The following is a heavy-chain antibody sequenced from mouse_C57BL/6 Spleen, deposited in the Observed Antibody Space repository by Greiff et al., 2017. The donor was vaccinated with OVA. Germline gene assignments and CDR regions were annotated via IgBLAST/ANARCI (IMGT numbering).Heavy chain of an antibody. J-gene: IGHJ1*03. D-gene: IGHD1-1*01. CDR3: ARYLGGGSSWYFDV. Sequence: VKLVESGAELARPGASVKLSCKASGYTFTSYGISWVKQRTGQGLEWIGEIYPRSGNTYYNEKFKGKATLTADKSSSTAYMELRSLTSEDSAVYFCARYLGGGSSWYFDVWGTGTTVTVSS. CDR2: IYPRSGNT. CDR1: GYTFTSYG. V-gene: IGHV1-81*01.